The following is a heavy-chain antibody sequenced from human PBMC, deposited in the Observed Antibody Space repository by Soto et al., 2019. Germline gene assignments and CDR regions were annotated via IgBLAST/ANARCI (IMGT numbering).Heavy chain of an antibody. J-gene: IGHJ4*02. D-gene: IGHD3-22*01. Sequence: ASVKVSCKASGYTFTSYAMHWVRQAPGQRLEWMGWINAGNGNTKYSQKFQGRVTITRDTSASTAYMELSSLRSEDTAVYYCARDHYYYDSSGIHRIWGQGTLVTVSS. V-gene: IGHV1-3*01. CDR3: ARDHYYYDSSGIHRI. CDR2: INAGNGNT. CDR1: GYTFTSYA.